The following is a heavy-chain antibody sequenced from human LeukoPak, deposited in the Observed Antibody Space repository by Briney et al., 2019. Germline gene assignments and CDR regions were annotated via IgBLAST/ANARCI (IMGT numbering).Heavy chain of an antibody. Sequence: GGSLRLSCAASGFTFGSYAMSWVRQAPGKGLEWVSYISGRGGSTFYADSVRGRFTISRDNSKNTLYLQMNSLRAEDTAVYYCAKDHSNYVGNWFDPWGQGTLVTVSS. V-gene: IGHV3-23*01. J-gene: IGHJ5*02. CDR2: ISGRGGST. CDR3: AKDHSNYVGNWFDP. D-gene: IGHD4-11*01. CDR1: GFTFGSYA.